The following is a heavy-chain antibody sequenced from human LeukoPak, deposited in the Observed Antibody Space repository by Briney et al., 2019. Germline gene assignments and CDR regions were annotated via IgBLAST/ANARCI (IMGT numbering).Heavy chain of an antibody. V-gene: IGHV3-30*18. D-gene: IGHD3-16*01. CDR1: GFTFSSYG. CDR2: ISYDGSNK. CDR3: AKDGGANNCFDP. Sequence: GGSLRLSCAASGFTFSSYGMHWVRQAPGKGLEWVAVISYDGSNKYYADSVKGRFTISRDNSKNTLYLQMNSLRAEDTAVYYCAKDGGANNCFDPWGQATLVTVSS. J-gene: IGHJ5*02.